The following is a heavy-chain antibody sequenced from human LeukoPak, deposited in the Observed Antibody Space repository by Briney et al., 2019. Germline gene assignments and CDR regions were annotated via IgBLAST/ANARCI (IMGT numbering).Heavy chain of an antibody. D-gene: IGHD5-24*01. CDR2: IKQDGSEK. Sequence: GGSLRLSCAASGFTFSSYWMSWVRQAPGKGLEWVANIKQDGSEKYYVDSVKGRFTISRDNAKNSLYLQMNSLRAEDTALYYCAKDVATTQDSYCLDVWGKGTTVTISS. J-gene: IGHJ6*03. CDR3: AKDVATTQDSYCLDV. V-gene: IGHV3-7*03. CDR1: GFTFSSYW.